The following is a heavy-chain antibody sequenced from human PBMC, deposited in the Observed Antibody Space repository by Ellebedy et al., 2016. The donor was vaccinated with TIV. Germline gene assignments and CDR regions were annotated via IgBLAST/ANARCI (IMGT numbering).Heavy chain of an antibody. J-gene: IGHJ5*02. V-gene: IGHV3-7*01. CDR3: ARRASYGDYAVQVNPWFDP. CDR2: IRQEGDEI. CDR1: GFNFRSYW. Sequence: GESLKISCAASGFNFRSYWMTWVRQAPGKGLEWVAKIRQEGDEIYYVEFVNGRFTISRDNAKTSLFLQMNSLRVDDTAVYYCARRASYGDYAVQVNPWFDPWGQGTLVTVSS. D-gene: IGHD4-17*01.